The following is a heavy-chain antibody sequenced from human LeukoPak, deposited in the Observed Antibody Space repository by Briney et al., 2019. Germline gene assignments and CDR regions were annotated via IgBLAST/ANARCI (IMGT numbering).Heavy chain of an antibody. J-gene: IGHJ4*02. CDR1: GYTFTGYY. Sequence: GASVKVSCKASGYTFTGYYMHWVRHAPGQGLEWMGWINPNSGGTNYAQKFQGRVTMTRGTSISTAYMELSRLRSDDTAVYYCASLTPAGYSSSWYPESFDYWGQGTLVTVSS. D-gene: IGHD6-13*01. CDR2: INPNSGGT. CDR3: ASLTPAGYSSSWYPESFDY. V-gene: IGHV1-2*02.